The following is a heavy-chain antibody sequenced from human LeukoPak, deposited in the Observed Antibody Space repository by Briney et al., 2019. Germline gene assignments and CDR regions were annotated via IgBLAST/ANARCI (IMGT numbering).Heavy chain of an antibody. V-gene: IGHV4-4*07. Sequence: SETLSLTCTVSGGSISSYYWSWIRQPAGKGLEWIGRIYTSGSTNYNPSLKSRVTMSVDTSKNQFSLKLSSVTAADTAVYYCAIALGYRSSTSCYWDDYWGQGTLVTVSS. D-gene: IGHD2-2*01. CDR3: AIALGYRSSTSCYWDDY. CDR2: IYTSGST. CDR1: GGSISSYY. J-gene: IGHJ4*02.